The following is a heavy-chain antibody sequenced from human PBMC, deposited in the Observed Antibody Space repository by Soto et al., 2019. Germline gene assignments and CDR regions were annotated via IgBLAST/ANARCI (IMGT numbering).Heavy chain of an antibody. CDR2: ISDSGSP. CDR3: GRHRPMIPEVNHHPLEY. J-gene: IGHJ4*02. CDR1: GASISSYY. D-gene: IGHD3-22*01. Sequence: SETLSLTCTVSGASISSYYWIWIRQPPGKGLEWIAYISDSGSPKYNPSLKSRITISVDTSKNQFSLNLRSVTAGDTAVYFCGRHRPMIPEVNHHPLEYWGQGTLVTVSS. V-gene: IGHV4-59*08.